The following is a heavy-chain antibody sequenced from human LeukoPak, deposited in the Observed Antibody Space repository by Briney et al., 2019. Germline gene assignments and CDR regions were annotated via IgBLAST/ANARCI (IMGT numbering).Heavy chain of an antibody. CDR1: GFTFSSYA. J-gene: IGHJ4*02. Sequence: PGGSLRLSCAASGFTFSSYAMSWVRQAPGKGLEWVSAISGSGGSTYYADSVKGRFTISRDNSKNTLYLQMNSLRAEDTAVYYCANTPCSSTSCYNYWGQGTLVTVSS. V-gene: IGHV3-23*01. D-gene: IGHD2-2*02. CDR2: ISGSGGST. CDR3: ANTPCSSTSCYNY.